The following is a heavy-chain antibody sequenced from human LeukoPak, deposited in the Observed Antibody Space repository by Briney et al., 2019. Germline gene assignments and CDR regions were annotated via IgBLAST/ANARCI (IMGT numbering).Heavy chain of an antibody. V-gene: IGHV3-48*01. CDR2: ISSSSSTI. CDR3: AKKWGVGTTTLDYFDY. CDR1: GFTFSSHS. J-gene: IGHJ4*02. D-gene: IGHD1-26*01. Sequence: GGSLRLSCAASGFTFSSHSMNWVRQAPGKGLEWVSYISSSSSTIYYADSVKGRFTISRDNAKNSLYLQMNSLRAEDTAVYYCAKKWGVGTTTLDYFDYWGQGTLVTVSS.